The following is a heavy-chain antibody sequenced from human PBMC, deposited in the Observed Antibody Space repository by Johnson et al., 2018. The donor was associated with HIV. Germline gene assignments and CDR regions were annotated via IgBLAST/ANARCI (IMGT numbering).Heavy chain of an antibody. D-gene: IGHD1-26*01. J-gene: IGHJ3*02. V-gene: IGHV3-13*01. CDR2: IAHAGDT. Sequence: VQLVESGGGLVQPGGSLRLSCAASGFTFSSYDMHWVRQAPGKGLEWVFAIAHAGDTYFPGPFTGRFTISRENAKNSLYLQMNGLRAGDTAVYYCARSRERGDAFDIWGQGTMVTVSS. CDR1: GFTFSSYD. CDR3: ARSRERGDAFDI.